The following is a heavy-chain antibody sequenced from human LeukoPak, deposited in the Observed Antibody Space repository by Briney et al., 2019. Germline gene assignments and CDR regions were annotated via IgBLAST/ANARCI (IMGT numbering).Heavy chain of an antibody. D-gene: IGHD3-10*01. CDR3: AKNKGSGSHVNYCMDV. Sequence: GGSLRLSCAASGFTFSSYAMHWVRQAPGKGLEYVSAISSNGGSTYYANSVKGRFTISRDNSKNTLYLQMNSLRAEDTAIYYCAKNKGSGSHVNYCMDVWGKGTTVTVSS. V-gene: IGHV3-64*01. CDR2: ISSNGGST. J-gene: IGHJ6*03. CDR1: GFTFSSYA.